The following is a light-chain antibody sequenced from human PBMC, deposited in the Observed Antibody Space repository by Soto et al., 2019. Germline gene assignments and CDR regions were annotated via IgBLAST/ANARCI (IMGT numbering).Light chain of an antibody. Sequence: DIQMTECRSSLSACVGDRVTNTCRASQSISSYLNWYQQKPGKAPERPIYAASTLQSGVPSRFSGSGSGTDFTLTISSLQPEDFATYYCQQSYSMPYAFGPGTKVDIK. V-gene: IGKV1-39*01. J-gene: IGKJ2*01. CDR3: QQSYSMPYA. CDR1: QSISSY. CDR2: AAS.